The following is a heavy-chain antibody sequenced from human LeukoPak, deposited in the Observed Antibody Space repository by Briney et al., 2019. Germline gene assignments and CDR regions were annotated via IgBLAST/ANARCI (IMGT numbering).Heavy chain of an antibody. V-gene: IGHV6-1*01. J-gene: IGHJ5*02. CDR2: TYYRSKWFN. CDR3: VRVLSGPYSYDT. Sequence: SQTLSLTCAISGDSVSSNSAAWNWIRQSPSRGLEWLGRTYYRSKWFNDYAVSVKSRIIINPDTSRNQFSLQLNSVTPEDTAMYYCVRVLSGPYSYDTWGQGTLVTVSS. D-gene: IGHD5-18*01. CDR1: GDSVSSNSAA.